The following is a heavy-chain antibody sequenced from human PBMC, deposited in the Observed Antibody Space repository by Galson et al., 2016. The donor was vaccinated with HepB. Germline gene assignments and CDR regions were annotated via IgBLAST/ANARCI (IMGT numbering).Heavy chain of an antibody. CDR2: IYWDDDK. CDR1: GFSLSTSGVG. D-gene: IGHD3-22*01. Sequence: PALVKPTQTLTLTCTFSGFSLSTSGVGVGWIRQPPRKALEWLAIIYWDDDKSYNPSLRRGLTVTKGTSKNQVVLTMTNMDPVDTATYYFAHLLYHDSGSRFDYWGQGTLVTVSS. V-gene: IGHV2-5*02. CDR3: AHLLYHDSGSRFDY. J-gene: IGHJ4*02.